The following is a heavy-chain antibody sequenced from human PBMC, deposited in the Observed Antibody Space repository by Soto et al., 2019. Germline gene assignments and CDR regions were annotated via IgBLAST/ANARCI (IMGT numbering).Heavy chain of an antibody. V-gene: IGHV3-33*01. Sequence: GGSLRLSCAASGFTFSSYGMHWVRQAPGKGLEWVAVIWYDGSNKYYADSVKGRFTISRDNSKNTLYLQMNSLRAEDTAVYYCAREEITYYYDSSGYRLYYYYGMDVWGQGTTVTVSS. CDR3: AREEITYYYDSSGYRLYYYYGMDV. J-gene: IGHJ6*02. CDR2: IWYDGSNK. CDR1: GFTFSSYG. D-gene: IGHD3-22*01.